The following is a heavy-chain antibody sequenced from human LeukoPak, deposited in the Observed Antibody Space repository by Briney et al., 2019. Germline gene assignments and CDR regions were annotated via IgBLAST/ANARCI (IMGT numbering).Heavy chain of an antibody. CDR2: INLNSGGT. Sequence: GASVKVSCKASGYTFTGYFMHWVRQAPGQGLEWMGWINLNSGGTNYAQKFQGRVTMTRDTSISTAYVELSRLKSDDTAVYYCARDIRRNNSSHIDYWGQGALVTISS. J-gene: IGHJ4*02. CDR3: ARDIRRNNSSHIDY. D-gene: IGHD6-13*01. V-gene: IGHV1-2*02. CDR1: GYTFTGYF.